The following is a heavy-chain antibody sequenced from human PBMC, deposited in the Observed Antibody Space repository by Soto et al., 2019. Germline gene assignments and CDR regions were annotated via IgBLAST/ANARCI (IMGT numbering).Heavy chain of an antibody. CDR2: VDPEESET. CDR3: AYGSGSYLHYFEY. CDR1: GDTFTDHY. J-gene: IGHJ4*02. V-gene: IGHV1-69-2*01. Sequence: ASVKVSCKVSGDTFTDHYVHWVQQAPGKGLEWLGLVDPEESETIYAEKFQGRVTITADTSTDTAYMELRSLRSEDTGVYYCAYGSGSYLHYFEYWGKGTLVTVSS. D-gene: IGHD3-10*01.